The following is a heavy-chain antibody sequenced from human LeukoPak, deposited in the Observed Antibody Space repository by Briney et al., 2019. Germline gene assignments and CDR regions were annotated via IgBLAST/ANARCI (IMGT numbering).Heavy chain of an antibody. D-gene: IGHD2-21*01. Sequence: GGSLRLSCAASGFTFIDYEMNWVRQAPGKGLEWVSFISGSGKTISYADAVKGRFTISRDNAKSSLHLQMNRLRAEDTAVYYCARRFRAFDIWGQGTMVTVSS. CDR2: ISGSGKTI. CDR1: GFTFIDYE. J-gene: IGHJ3*02. V-gene: IGHV3-48*03. CDR3: ARRFRAFDI.